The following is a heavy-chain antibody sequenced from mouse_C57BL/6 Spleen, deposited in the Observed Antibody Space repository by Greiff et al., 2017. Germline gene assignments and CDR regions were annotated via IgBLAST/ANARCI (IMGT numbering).Heavy chain of an antibody. CDR3: ARITTVGWYFDV. CDR1: GYSFTSGYY. D-gene: IGHD2-4*01. V-gene: IGHV3-6*01. CDR2: ISYDGSN. Sequence: EVQLQESGPGLVKPSQSLSLTCSVTGYSFTSGYYWYWIRQFPANKLEWMGYISYDGSNNYNPSLKNRISITPDTSKNQFFLKFNSVTTEDTATYYCARITTVGWYFDVWGTGTTVTVSS. J-gene: IGHJ1*03.